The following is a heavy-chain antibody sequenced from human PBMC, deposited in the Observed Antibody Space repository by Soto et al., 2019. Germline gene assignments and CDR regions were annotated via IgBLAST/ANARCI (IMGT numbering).Heavy chain of an antibody. Sequence: QVQLVQSGAEVKKPGASVKVSCKASGYTFTTYTLHWVRQAPGQRPEWMGWINPASGHTKYSKKFQDRVTITRDTSESTGYMELSRLRSEDTAVYYCGRSVVGATGEILYNAMDVWGQGTTVTVSS. D-gene: IGHD1-26*01. CDR2: INPASGHT. V-gene: IGHV1-3*01. J-gene: IGHJ6*02. CDR1: GYTFTTYT. CDR3: GRSVVGATGEILYNAMDV.